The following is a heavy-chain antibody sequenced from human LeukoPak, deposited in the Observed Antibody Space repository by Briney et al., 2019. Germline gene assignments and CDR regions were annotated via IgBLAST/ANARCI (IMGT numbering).Heavy chain of an antibody. CDR1: GFTFSSFG. J-gene: IGHJ4*02. D-gene: IGHD6-13*01. CDR2: IRYDGTDK. Sequence: GGSLRLSCAASGFTFSSFGMHWVRQAPGKGLEWLAFIRYDGTDKYYADSVKGRFTISRDNSKNTLYLQMNSLRSEDTAVYYCARDGKEYSSSPQSFDYWGQGTLVTVSS. V-gene: IGHV3-30*02. CDR3: ARDGKEYSSSPQSFDY.